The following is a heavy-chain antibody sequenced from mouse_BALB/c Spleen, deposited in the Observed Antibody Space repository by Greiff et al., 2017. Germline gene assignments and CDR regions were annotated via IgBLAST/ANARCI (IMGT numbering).Heavy chain of an antibody. CDR1: GYTFTDYE. CDR2: IDPETGGT. D-gene: IGHD1-2*01. CDR3: TRPTTAR. Sequence: VKVVESGAELVRPGASVTLSCKASGYTFTDYEMHWVRQTPVHGLEWIGAIDPETGGTAYNQKFKGKATLTADKSSSTAYMELRSLTSEDSAVYYCTRPTTARWGQGTLVTVSA. J-gene: IGHJ3*02. V-gene: IGHV1-15*01.